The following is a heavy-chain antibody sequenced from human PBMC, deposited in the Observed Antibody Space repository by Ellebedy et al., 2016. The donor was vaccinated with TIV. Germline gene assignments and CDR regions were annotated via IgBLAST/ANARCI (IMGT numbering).Heavy chain of an antibody. CDR1: GGSIDSYV. CDR3: ARGRRDAYNYSYKGGAYDI. V-gene: IGHV1-69*10. CDR2: IIPMFGIP. Sequence: SVKVSXXASGGSIDSYVINWMRQAPGQGLEWMGGIIPMFGIPNYAQKFQGKVMITADRSTSTVNMELSSLRSEDTAVYNCARGRRDAYNYSYKGGAYDIWGQGTMVIVSS. J-gene: IGHJ3*02. D-gene: IGHD5-24*01.